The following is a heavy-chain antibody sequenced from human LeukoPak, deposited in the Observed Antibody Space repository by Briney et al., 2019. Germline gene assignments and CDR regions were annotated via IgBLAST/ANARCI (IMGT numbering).Heavy chain of an antibody. J-gene: IGHJ6*02. CDR2: IYYSGST. V-gene: IGHV4-39*02. CDR3: ARGQVSPGMDV. Sequence: SETLSVTCAVSGGSISRSSYYWGWIRQPPGKGLEWIGSIYYSGSTYYNPSLKSRVTISVDRSKNHFSLKLRSVTAADTAVYYCARGQVSPGMDVWGQGTTVTVSS. D-gene: IGHD2-21*01. CDR1: GGSISRSSYY.